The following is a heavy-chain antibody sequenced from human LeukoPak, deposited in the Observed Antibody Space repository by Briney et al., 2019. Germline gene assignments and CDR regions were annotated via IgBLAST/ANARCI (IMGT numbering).Heavy chain of an antibody. D-gene: IGHD3-22*01. CDR1: GGSISSYY. V-gene: IGHV4-59*08. CDR3: ARHQDSSGYFDAFDI. Sequence: SETLSLTCTVSGGSISSYYWSWIRQPPGKGLEWIGYIYYSGSTNYYPSLKSRVSISVDTSKNQFSLKLSSVSAADTAVYYCARHQDSSGYFDAFDIWGQGTMVTVSS. CDR2: IYYSGST. J-gene: IGHJ3*02.